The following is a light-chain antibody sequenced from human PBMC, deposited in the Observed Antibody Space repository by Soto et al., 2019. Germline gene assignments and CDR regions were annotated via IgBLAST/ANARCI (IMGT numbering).Light chain of an antibody. V-gene: IGLV2-14*01. CDR3: SSFTSSVTYV. CDR2: DVS. J-gene: IGLJ1*01. CDR1: SSDVGGHNS. Sequence: QSALTQPASVSRSPGQSITISCTGTSSDVGGHNSVSWYRQDPGKAPKLMIYDVSNRPSGVSDRFSGSKSGNTASLTISGLQIGDEADYYCSSFTSSVTYVFGNGTKVTVL.